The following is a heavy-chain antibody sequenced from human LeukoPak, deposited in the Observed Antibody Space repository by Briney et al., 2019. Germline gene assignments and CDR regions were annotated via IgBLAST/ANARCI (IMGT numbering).Heavy chain of an antibody. CDR2: ITSTSSSI. Sequence: GGSLRLSCAASGFPFSSFSMNWVRQAPGKGREGGSYITSTSSSIYYADSVKGRFTISRDNAKNSLYLQMNSLRDEDTAVYYCARWESGTYLIFDYWGQGTLVTVSS. CDR3: ARWESGTYLIFDY. V-gene: IGHV3-48*02. D-gene: IGHD1-26*01. J-gene: IGHJ4*02. CDR1: GFPFSSFS.